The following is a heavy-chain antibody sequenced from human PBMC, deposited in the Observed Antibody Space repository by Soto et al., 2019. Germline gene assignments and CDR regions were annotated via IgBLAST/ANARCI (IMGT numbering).Heavy chain of an antibody. Sequence: EVQLVESGGGLVKPGESLRLSCAASGLIFSDVWMNWVRQAPGKGLEWIGRVKTRAHGGTTDYAASVKGRFTISRDDSKNTLYLQMDSLKTEDTGVYYCADIAVSHTGDYLGRGTLVTVSS. CDR3: ADIAVSHTGDY. J-gene: IGHJ4*02. V-gene: IGHV3-15*01. D-gene: IGHD6-19*01. CDR1: GLIFSDVW. CDR2: VKTRAHGGTT.